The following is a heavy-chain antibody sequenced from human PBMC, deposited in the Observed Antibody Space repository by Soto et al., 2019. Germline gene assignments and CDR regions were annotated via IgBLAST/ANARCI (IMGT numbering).Heavy chain of an antibody. D-gene: IGHD2-21*02. CDR2: IIPMFGII. V-gene: IGHV1-69*17. J-gene: IGHJ4*02. CDR1: GGSFSTYT. CDR3: AILTPITGVY. Sequence: QVLLLQSGAEVKKPGSSVKVSCKVSGGSFSTYTLTWVRQAPGQGLEWMGGIIPMFGIINYAQKFQGRVTITADRSTTTAYMELISLRSDDSAVYYCAILTPITGVYWGQGAQVTVSS.